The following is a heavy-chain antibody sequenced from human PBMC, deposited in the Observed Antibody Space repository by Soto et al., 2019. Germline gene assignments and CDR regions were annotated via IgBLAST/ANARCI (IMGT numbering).Heavy chain of an antibody. CDR1: GYTFTSYY. J-gene: IGHJ3*02. CDR2: INPSGGST. Sequence: QVQLVQSGAEVKKPGASVKVSCKASGYTFTSYYMHWVRQAPGQGLEWMGIINPSGGSTSYAQKFQGRVTMTRDTSTSTVYMELSSLRSEDTAVYYCAREGLMVYAIVNHAFDIWGQGTMVTVSS. D-gene: IGHD2-8*01. CDR3: AREGLMVYAIVNHAFDI. V-gene: IGHV1-46*03.